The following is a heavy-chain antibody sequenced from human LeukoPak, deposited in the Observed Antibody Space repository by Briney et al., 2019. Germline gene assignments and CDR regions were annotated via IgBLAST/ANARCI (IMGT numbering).Heavy chain of an antibody. J-gene: IGHJ6*03. CDR2: MNPNSGNT. V-gene: IGHV1-8*01. CDR1: GYTFTRYD. Sequence: AASVKVSCKASGYTFTRYDINWVRQATGQGLEWMGWMNPNSGNTGYAQKFQGRVTMTRNTSISTAYMELSSLRSEDTAVYYCARGPYDSSGYYYYYYYMDVWGKGTTVTVSS. CDR3: ARGPYDSSGYYYYYYYMDV. D-gene: IGHD3-22*01.